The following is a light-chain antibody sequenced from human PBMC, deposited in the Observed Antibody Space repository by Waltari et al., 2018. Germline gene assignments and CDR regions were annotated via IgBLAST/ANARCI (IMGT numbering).Light chain of an antibody. Sequence: DIQLTQSPAFVSESIGDRVTITCRASHDITTWLAWYQQRPGRAPKLLIYAASSLQSGVPLRFSGNGSGTDFTLTISSLQPEDFASYYCQQADRFPITFGQGTRLEI. CDR2: AAS. CDR1: HDITTW. J-gene: IGKJ5*01. CDR3: QQADRFPIT. V-gene: IGKV1D-12*01.